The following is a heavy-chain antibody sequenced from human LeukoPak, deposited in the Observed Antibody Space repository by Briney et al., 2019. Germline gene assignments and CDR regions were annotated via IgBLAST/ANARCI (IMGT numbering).Heavy chain of an antibody. CDR3: ARDRRYYGSGSYFRFDY. V-gene: IGHV4-61*01. CDR2: IYYSGST. J-gene: IGHJ4*02. D-gene: IGHD3-10*01. Sequence: SETLSLTCTVSGGSISSSRYYWSWIRQPPGKGLEWIGYIYYSGSTNYNPSLKSRVTISVDTSKNQFSLKLSSVTAADTAVYYCARDRRYYGSGSYFRFDYWGQGTLVTVSS. CDR1: GGSISSSRYY.